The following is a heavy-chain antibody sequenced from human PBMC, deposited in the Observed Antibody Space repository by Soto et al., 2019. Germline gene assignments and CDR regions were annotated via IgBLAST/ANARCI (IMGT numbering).Heavy chain of an antibody. D-gene: IGHD3-22*01. V-gene: IGHV1-69*13. CDR3: AREDDYYDSSGYYYET. Sequence: ASVKVSCKASGGTFSSYAISWVRQAPGQGLEWMGGIIPIFGTANYAQKFQGRVTITADESTSTAYMELSSLRSEDTAVYYCAREDDYYDSSGYYYETWGQGTRVTVSS. CDR2: IIPIFGTA. J-gene: IGHJ5*02. CDR1: GGTFSSYA.